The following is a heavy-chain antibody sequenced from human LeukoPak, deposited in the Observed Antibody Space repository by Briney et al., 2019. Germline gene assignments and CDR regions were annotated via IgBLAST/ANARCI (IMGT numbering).Heavy chain of an antibody. D-gene: IGHD3-10*01. Sequence: ASVKVSCKASGYTFTGYYMHWVRQAPGQGLEWMGWINPNSGGTNYAQKFQGRATMTRDTSISTAYMELSRLRSDDTAVYYCAREEMVRGVRKFTPTDYWGQGTLVTVSS. J-gene: IGHJ4*02. CDR3: AREEMVRGVRKFTPTDY. V-gene: IGHV1-2*02. CDR1: GYTFTGYY. CDR2: INPNSGGT.